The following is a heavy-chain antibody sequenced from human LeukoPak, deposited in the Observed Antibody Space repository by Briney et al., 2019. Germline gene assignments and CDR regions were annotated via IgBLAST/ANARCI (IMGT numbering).Heavy chain of an antibody. CDR1: GFTVSSNY. J-gene: IGHJ4*02. Sequence: SGGSLRLSCAASGFTVSSNYMSWVRQAPGKGREWVSVIYSGGSTYYADSVKGRFTISRDNSKNTLYLQMNSLRAEDTAVYYCARNNCSGGSCQLDYWGQGTLVTVSS. V-gene: IGHV3-66*01. D-gene: IGHD2-15*01. CDR3: ARNNCSGGSCQLDY. CDR2: IYSGGST.